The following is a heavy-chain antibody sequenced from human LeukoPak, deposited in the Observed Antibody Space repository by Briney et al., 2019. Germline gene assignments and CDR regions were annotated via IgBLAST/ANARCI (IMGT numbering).Heavy chain of an antibody. V-gene: IGHV3-7*01. CDR2: IKQDGSEK. CDR3: ARDGALGTFDY. D-gene: IGHD7-27*01. J-gene: IGHJ4*02. Sequence: GGSLRLSCAASGFTFSSYWMSWVRQAPGKGLEWVANIKQDGSEKYYVDSVKGRFTISRDNAKNSLYLQMNSLRAEDTAAYYCARDGALGTFDYWGQGTLVTVSS. CDR1: GFTFSSYW.